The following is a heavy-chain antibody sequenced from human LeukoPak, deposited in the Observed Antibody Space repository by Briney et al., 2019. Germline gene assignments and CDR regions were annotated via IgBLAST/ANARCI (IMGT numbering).Heavy chain of an antibody. CDR2: ISSSSGYI. CDR3: TRGGTVTTGIDY. D-gene: IGHD4-17*01. Sequence: KPGGSLRLSCGASGFTFSTYTMNWVRQAPGKGLEWVSSISSSSGYIYYADSVKGRFTISRDNTENSLYLQMNSLRAEDTAVYYCTRGGTVTTGIDYWGQGTLVTVSS. J-gene: IGHJ4*02. CDR1: GFTFSTYT. V-gene: IGHV3-21*01.